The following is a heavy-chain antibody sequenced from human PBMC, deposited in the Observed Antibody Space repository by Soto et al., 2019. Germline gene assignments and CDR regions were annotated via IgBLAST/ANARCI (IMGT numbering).Heavy chain of an antibody. CDR1: GGSISSYY. D-gene: IGHD3-10*01. CDR2: IYYSGST. V-gene: IGHV4-59*12. Sequence: PSETLSLTCTVSGGSISSYYWSWIRQPPGKGLEWIRYIYYSGSTNYNPSLKSRVTISVDTSKNQFSLKLSSVTAADTALYFCAREKGSGTHMGFDYWGQGTQVTVSS. J-gene: IGHJ4*02. CDR3: AREKGSGTHMGFDY.